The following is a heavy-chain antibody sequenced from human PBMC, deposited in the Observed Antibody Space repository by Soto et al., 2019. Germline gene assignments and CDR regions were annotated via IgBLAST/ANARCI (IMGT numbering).Heavy chain of an antibody. J-gene: IGHJ4*02. CDR2: IIPIFGTL. CDR3: ASGTLYGSGSYPVDY. D-gene: IGHD3-10*01. V-gene: IGHV1-69*08. CDR1: GGTFSNDI. Sequence: QVQLVQSGAEVKKPGSSVKVSCKASGGTFSNDIISWVRQAPGQGLDWMGTIIPIFGTLNYAQKFQGRVTXTXXXSXXTAYMELSSLRSEDTAVYYCASGTLYGSGSYPVDYWGQGTLVTVSS.